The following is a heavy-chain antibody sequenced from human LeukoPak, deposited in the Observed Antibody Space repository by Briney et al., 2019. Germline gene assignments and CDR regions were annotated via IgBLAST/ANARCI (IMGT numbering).Heavy chain of an antibody. V-gene: IGHV3-33*06. J-gene: IGHJ4*02. Sequence: GRSLRLSCAASGFTFSSYGMHWVRQAPGKGLEWVAVIWYDGSNKYYADSVKGRFTISRDNSKNTLYLQMNSLRAEDTALYYCAKGAAMARGYFDYWGQGTLVTVSS. CDR3: AKGAAMARGYFDY. CDR1: GFTFSSYG. D-gene: IGHD5-18*01. CDR2: IWYDGSNK.